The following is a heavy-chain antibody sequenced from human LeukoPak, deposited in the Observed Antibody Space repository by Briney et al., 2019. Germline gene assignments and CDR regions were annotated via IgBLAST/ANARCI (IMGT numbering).Heavy chain of an antibody. J-gene: IGHJ4*02. D-gene: IGHD3-22*01. CDR3: ALHYYDSSGYYSPGDY. CDR2: ISAYNGNT. CDR1: GYTFTSYG. V-gene: IGHV1-18*01. Sequence: GASVKVSCKASGYTFTSYGIIWVRQAPGQGLEWMGWISAYNGNTNYAQKLQGRVTMTTDTSTSTAYMELSSVRSEDTAVYYCALHYYDSSGYYSPGDYWGQGTLVTVSS.